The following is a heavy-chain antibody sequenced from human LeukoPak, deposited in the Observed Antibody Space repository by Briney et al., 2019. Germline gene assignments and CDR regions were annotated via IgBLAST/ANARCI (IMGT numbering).Heavy chain of an antibody. CDR3: ARGWNYYDSSGHRRPFDY. CDR2: ISSSSSYI. V-gene: IGHV3-21*01. D-gene: IGHD3-22*01. CDR1: GFTFSSYG. Sequence: GGSLRLSCAASGFTFSSYGMHWVRQAPGKGLEWVSSISSSSSYIYYADSVKGRFTISRDNAKNSLYLQMNSLRAEDTAVYYCARGWNYYDSSGHRRPFDYWGQGTLVTVSS. J-gene: IGHJ4*02.